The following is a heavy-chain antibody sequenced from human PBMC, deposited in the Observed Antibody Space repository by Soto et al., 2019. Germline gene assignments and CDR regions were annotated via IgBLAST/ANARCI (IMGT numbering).Heavy chain of an antibody. J-gene: IGHJ5*02. V-gene: IGHV1-2*02. CDR3: ARDYGDYDNWFDP. D-gene: IGHD4-17*01. CDR2: INPNSGGT. CDR1: GYTFTGYF. Sequence: ASVKVSCKASGYTFTGYFMHWVRQAPGQGLEWMGWINPNSGGTSYAQKFQGRVTMTRDTSISTAYMELTRLRSDDTAVYYCARDYGDYDNWFDPWGQGTLVTVSS.